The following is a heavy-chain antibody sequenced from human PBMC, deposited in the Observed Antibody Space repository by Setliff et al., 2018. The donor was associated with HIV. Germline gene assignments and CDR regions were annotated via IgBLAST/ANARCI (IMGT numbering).Heavy chain of an antibody. V-gene: IGHV4-61*09. CDR1: GGSVSSSGYY. J-gene: IGHJ4*02. CDR2: IYTNGST. Sequence: SETLSLTCSVSGGSVSSSGYYWSWIRQSAEKGLEWIGHIYTNGSTYYNPSLKSRATISVDTSKNQFSLKLSSVTAADTAVYYCARGSAGDMITFGGFDYWGQGTPVTVSS. CDR3: ARGSAGDMITFGGFDY. D-gene: IGHD3-16*01.